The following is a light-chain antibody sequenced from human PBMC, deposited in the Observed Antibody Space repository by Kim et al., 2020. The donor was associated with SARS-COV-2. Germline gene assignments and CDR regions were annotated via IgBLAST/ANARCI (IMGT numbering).Light chain of an antibody. J-gene: IGKJ2*03. CDR3: QQYGRSPYS. V-gene: IGKV3-20*01. CDR1: QSVSSYY. Sequence: EIVLTQSPGTLSLSPGERATLSCRASQSVSSYYLAWYQQKPGQAPRLLIYGASSRATGIPDRFSGSGSGTDFTLTISRLEPEDFAVYYCQQYGRSPYSFGQGTKLEI. CDR2: GAS.